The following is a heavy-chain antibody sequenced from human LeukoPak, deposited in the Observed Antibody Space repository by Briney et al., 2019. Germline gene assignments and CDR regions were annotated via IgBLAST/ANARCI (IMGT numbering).Heavy chain of an antibody. Sequence: ASVKVSCKASGGTFSSYAISWVRQAPGQGLEWMGGIIPIFGTANYAQKFQGRVTITADESTSTAYMELSSLRSEDTAVYYCARGRITIFGVVTGDAFDIWGQGTMVTVSS. CDR3: ARGRITIFGVVTGDAFDI. CDR2: IIPIFGTA. CDR1: GGTFSSYA. J-gene: IGHJ3*02. V-gene: IGHV1-69*13. D-gene: IGHD3-3*01.